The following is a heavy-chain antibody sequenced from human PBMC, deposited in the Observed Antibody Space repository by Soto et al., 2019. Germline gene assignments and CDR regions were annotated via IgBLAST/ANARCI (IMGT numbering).Heavy chain of an antibody. D-gene: IGHD2-2*01. CDR1: GFTVSNTY. Sequence: EVQLVETGGGLIQPGGSLRLSCAASGFTVSNTYMTWVRQPPGKGLECVSVIYTAGGTNYADSVKGRFIISRDNSKNTLYLQMNSRRAEDTAVYYCARALPVAKGGFDPWGQGILVTVSS. J-gene: IGHJ5*02. CDR2: IYTAGGT. CDR3: ARALPVAKGGFDP. V-gene: IGHV3-53*02.